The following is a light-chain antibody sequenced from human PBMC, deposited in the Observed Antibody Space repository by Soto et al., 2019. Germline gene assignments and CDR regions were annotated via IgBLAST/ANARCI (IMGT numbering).Light chain of an antibody. CDR1: QSISNH. J-gene: IGKJ5*01. CDR2: KAS. CDR3: QQSYSTPIT. V-gene: IGKV1-39*01. Sequence: DIQMTQSPSSLSASVEDRVIITCRASQSISNHLNWYQQKPGKAPKLLIYKASSLQSGVPSRFSGSGSGTDFTLTISSLQPEDFATYYCQQSYSTPITFGQGTRLEIK.